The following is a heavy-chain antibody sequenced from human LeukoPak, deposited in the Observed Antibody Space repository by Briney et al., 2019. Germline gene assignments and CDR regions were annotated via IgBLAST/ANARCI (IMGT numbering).Heavy chain of an antibody. J-gene: IGHJ4*02. CDR3: TRETSSRYFDY. Sequence: ASVKVSCKASGYTFTDYYMHWVRQAPGQGLEWMGWINPNSGRTGYAQNFQGRITITRNTSISTAYTELSSLRSEDTAVYYCTRETSSRYFDYWGQGTLVTVSS. CDR2: INPNSGRT. CDR1: GYTFTDYY. V-gene: IGHV1-8*03.